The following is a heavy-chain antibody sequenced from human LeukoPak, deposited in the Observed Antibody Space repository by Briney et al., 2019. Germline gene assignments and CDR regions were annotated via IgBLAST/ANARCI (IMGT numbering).Heavy chain of an antibody. CDR3: AREGYCSSTSCPFDY. V-gene: IGHV1-69*05. D-gene: IGHD2-2*01. CDR1: GGTFSSYA. CDR2: IIPIFGTA. Sequence: SVKVSCKASGGTFSSYAISWVRQAPGQGLEWMGGIIPIFGTANYAQKFQGRVTITTDESTSTAYMELSSLRSEGTAVYYCAREGYCSSTSCPFDYWGQGTLVTVSS. J-gene: IGHJ4*02.